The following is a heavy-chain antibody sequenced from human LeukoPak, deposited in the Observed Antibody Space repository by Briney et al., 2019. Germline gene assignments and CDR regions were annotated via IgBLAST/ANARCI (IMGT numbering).Heavy chain of an antibody. V-gene: IGHV3-48*01. CDR2: ISSSSSTI. Sequence: GGSLRLSCAASGFTFSSYSMNWVRQASGKGLEWVSYISSSSSTIYYADSVKGRFTISRDNAKNSLYLQMNSLRAEDTAVYYCARPRSSGYYWYFDYWGQGTLVTVSS. CDR1: GFTFSSYS. CDR3: ARPRSSGYYWYFDY. J-gene: IGHJ4*02. D-gene: IGHD3-22*01.